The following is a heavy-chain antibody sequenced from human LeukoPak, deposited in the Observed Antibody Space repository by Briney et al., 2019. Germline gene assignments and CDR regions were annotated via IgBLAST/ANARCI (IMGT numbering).Heavy chain of an antibody. Sequence: PGGSLRLSCAASGFTFSSYSMNWVRQAPGKGLEWVSSISSSSSYIYYADSVKGRFTISRDNAKNSLYLQMNSLRAEDTAVYYCARGGYYYDSSGYSDCWGQGTLVTVSS. CDR2: ISSSSSYI. J-gene: IGHJ4*02. CDR3: ARGGYYYDSSGYSDC. CDR1: GFTFSSYS. V-gene: IGHV3-21*01. D-gene: IGHD3-22*01.